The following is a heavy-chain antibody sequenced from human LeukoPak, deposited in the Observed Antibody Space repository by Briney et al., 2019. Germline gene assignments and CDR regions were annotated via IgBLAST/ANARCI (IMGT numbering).Heavy chain of an antibody. CDR3: ARGFGDSSGYYPDY. Sequence: SETLSLTCTVSGVSISSGGYYWSWIRQHPGEGLEWIGYIYYSGSTYYNPSLKSRVTISVGTSKNQFSLKLSSVTAADTAVYYCARGFGDSSGYYPDYWGQGTLVTVSS. V-gene: IGHV4-31*03. CDR2: IYYSGST. CDR1: GVSISSGGYY. J-gene: IGHJ4*02. D-gene: IGHD3-22*01.